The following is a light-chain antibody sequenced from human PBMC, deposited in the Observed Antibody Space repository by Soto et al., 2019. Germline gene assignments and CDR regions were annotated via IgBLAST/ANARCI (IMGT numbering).Light chain of an antibody. CDR3: ASYTRTTTLV. CDR1: ISDIGGHNF. Sequence: QSVLTQPASVSGSPGQSITISCTGTISDIGGHNFISWYQHHPGKAPKLVIYDVNNRPSGISYRFSGSKSGNTASLTISGLQAEDEADYYCASYTRTTTLVFGGGTKLTVL. V-gene: IGLV2-14*01. J-gene: IGLJ2*01. CDR2: DVN.